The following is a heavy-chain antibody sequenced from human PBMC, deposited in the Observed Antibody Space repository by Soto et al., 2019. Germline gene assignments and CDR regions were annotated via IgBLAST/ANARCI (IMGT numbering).Heavy chain of an antibody. CDR2: IYYSGST. CDR3: ARFTLYYAFWSGYYGWFVP. J-gene: IGHJ5*02. Sequence: SETLSLTCTVSGGSISSGDYYWSWIRQPPGKGLEWIGYIYYSGSTYYNPSLKSRVTISVDTSKNQFSLKLSSVTAADTAVYYCARFTLYYAFWSGYYGWFVPWGQETLVTVST. D-gene: IGHD3-3*01. V-gene: IGHV4-30-4*01. CDR1: GGSISSGDYY.